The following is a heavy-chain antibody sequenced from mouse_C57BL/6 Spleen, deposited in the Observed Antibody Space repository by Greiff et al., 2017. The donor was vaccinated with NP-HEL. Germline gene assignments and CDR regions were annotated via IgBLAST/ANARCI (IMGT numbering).Heavy chain of an antibody. CDR3: ARQDGYYEYFDV. V-gene: IGHV5-9*01. J-gene: IGHJ1*03. Sequence: EVKLMESGGGLVKPGGSLKLSCAASGFTFSSYTMSCVRQTPEKRLEWVATISGGGGNTYYPDSVKGRFTISRDNAKNTLYLQMSSLRSEDTALYYCARQDGYYEYFDVWGTGTTVTVAS. CDR1: GFTFSSYT. CDR2: ISGGGGNT. D-gene: IGHD2-3*01.